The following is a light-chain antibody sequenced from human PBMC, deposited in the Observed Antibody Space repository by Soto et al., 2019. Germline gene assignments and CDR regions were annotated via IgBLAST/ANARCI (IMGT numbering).Light chain of an antibody. Sequence: QSVLTQPPSASGSPGQSVTISCTGTSSDVGGYNYVSWYQQHPGKAPKLMIYEVSKRPSGVPDRFSGSKSGNTASLTVSGLQAEDEADYYCSSYAGSTGVFRGGTKLTVL. CDR2: EVS. CDR3: SSYAGSTGV. CDR1: SSDVGGYNY. V-gene: IGLV2-8*01. J-gene: IGLJ3*02.